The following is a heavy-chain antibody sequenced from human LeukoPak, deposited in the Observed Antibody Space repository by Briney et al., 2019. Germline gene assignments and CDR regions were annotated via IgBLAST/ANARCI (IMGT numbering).Heavy chain of an antibody. J-gene: IGHJ2*01. Sequence: GRSLRLSCAASGFTFSSYAMHWVRQAPGKGLEWVAVISYDGSNKYYADSVKGRFTISRDNSKNTLCLQMNSLRAEDTAVYYCARDQWSGSYYGLNPFDLWGRGTLVTVSS. CDR2: ISYDGSNK. D-gene: IGHD1-26*01. CDR1: GFTFSSYA. V-gene: IGHV3-30-3*01. CDR3: ARDQWSGSYYGLNPFDL.